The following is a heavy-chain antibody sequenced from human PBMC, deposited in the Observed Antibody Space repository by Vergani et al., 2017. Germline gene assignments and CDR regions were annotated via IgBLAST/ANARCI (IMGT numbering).Heavy chain of an antibody. V-gene: IGHV1-46*01. CDR2: LNPTTGHT. Sequence: QVQLVQSGAEVKKPGASVKVSCKASGYTFTSYDINWLRQAPGQAFEWMGILNPTTGHTTSAQKFMGRVDMTRDPSTDTSTRTVQMTLSSLRSEDTAVYYCARSIGYCAGATCRAYYFDHWGQGTRVTVSS. CDR3: ARSIGYCAGATCRAYYFDH. D-gene: IGHD2-21*01. J-gene: IGHJ5*02. CDR1: GYTFTSYD.